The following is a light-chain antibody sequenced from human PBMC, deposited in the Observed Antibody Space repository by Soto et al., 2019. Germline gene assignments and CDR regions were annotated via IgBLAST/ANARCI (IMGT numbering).Light chain of an antibody. V-gene: IGKV3-20*01. J-gene: IGKJ3*01. CDR3: LQYGTSPFT. Sequence: VLTQSPGTLSLSPGERATLSCRASERISSNFLAWYQQRPGQAPRLLIYGASTRASGIPDRFSGSGSGTDFALTISRLEPEDFAVYYCLQYGTSPFTFGPGTTVEIK. CDR2: GAS. CDR1: ERISSNF.